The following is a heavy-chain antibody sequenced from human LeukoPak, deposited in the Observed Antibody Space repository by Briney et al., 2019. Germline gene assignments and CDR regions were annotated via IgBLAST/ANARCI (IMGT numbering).Heavy chain of an antibody. D-gene: IGHD5-24*01. V-gene: IGHV1-69*13. J-gene: IGHJ4*02. CDR2: IIPIFGTA. Sequence: ASVKVSCKASGGTFSSYAISWVRQAPGQGLEWMGGIIPIFGTANYAQKFQGRVTITADESTSTAYMELSSLRSEDTAVYYCAREQEIATTLLYWGQGTLVTVSS. CDR1: GGTFSSYA. CDR3: AREQEIATTLLY.